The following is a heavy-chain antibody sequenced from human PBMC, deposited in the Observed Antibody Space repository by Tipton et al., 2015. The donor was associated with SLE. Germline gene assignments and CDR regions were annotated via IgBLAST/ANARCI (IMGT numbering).Heavy chain of an antibody. V-gene: IGHV5-10-1*01. Sequence: QLVQSGAEVKKPGESLRISCKVSGNSFTSYWINWVRQMPGKGLEWMGRIDPSDSYTNYSPSFQGHVTFSADQSISTAYLQWSSLKSSDTAMYYCARLGVPAALGGNWFDPWGQGTLVTVSS. D-gene: IGHD2-2*01. CDR3: ARLGVPAALGGNWFDP. J-gene: IGHJ5*02. CDR2: IDPSDSYT. CDR1: GNSFTSYW.